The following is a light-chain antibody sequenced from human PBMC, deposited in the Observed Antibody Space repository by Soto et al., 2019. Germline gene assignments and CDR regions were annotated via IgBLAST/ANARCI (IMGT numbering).Light chain of an antibody. CDR1: HYVYSN. J-gene: IGKJ1*01. CDR3: QQYHNLWT. CDR2: RAS. Sequence: EIVMTQSPATLSVSPGERATLSCTASHYVYSNVAWFQQSPGQAPRLLIYRASTRATGTPARFSGSGSGTEFTLTITSLQSEDFALYYCQQYHNLWTFGQGTEVEIK. V-gene: IGKV3-15*01.